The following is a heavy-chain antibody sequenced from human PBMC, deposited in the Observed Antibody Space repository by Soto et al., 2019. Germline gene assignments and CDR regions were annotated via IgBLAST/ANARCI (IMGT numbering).Heavy chain of an antibody. V-gene: IGHV4-39*02. CDR2: VYYSGSL. D-gene: IGHD1-26*01. CDR3: ASENIVGSRPYYFDN. J-gene: IGHJ4*02. Sequence: SETLSLTCVVSSDSLTITSHYWGWVRQPPGKGLEWIGNVYYSGSLYYNPSLKGRATISLDTSKNHLTLTLTSVTAADTAVYYCASENIVGSRPYYFDNWGQGALVTVSS. CDR1: SDSLTITSHY.